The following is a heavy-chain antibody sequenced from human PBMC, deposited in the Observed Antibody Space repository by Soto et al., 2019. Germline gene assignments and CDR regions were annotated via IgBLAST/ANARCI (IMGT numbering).Heavy chain of an antibody. CDR1: GFTFSVYW. CDR3: ARDPLYYGAGLDD. J-gene: IGHJ4*02. CDR2: INSEGSDA. D-gene: IGHD3-3*01. Sequence: GGSLRLSCAASGFTFSVYWMHWVRQGPEKGLMWVSRINSEGSDAVYADSVKGRFTISRDNTKNTLYLQMNSLRVEDTAVYYCARDPLYYGAGLDDWGQGTPVTVSS. V-gene: IGHV3-74*01.